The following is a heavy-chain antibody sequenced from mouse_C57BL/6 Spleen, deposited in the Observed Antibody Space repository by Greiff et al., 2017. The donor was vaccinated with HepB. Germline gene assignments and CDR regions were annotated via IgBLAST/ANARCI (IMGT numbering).Heavy chain of an antibody. Sequence: QVQLQQPGAELVRPGSSVKLSCKASGYTFTSYWMDWVKQRPGQGLEWIGNIYPSDSDTHYNQKFKDKATLTVDKSSSTAYMQLSSLTSEDSAVYYCARWDYYGSSYPYAMDYWGQGTSVTVSS. CDR2: IYPSDSDT. CDR1: GYTFTSYW. CDR3: ARWDYYGSSYPYAMDY. J-gene: IGHJ4*01. D-gene: IGHD1-1*01. V-gene: IGHV1-61*01.